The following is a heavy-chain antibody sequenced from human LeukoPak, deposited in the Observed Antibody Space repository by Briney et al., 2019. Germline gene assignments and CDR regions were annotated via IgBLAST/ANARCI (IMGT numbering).Heavy chain of an antibody. J-gene: IGHJ4*02. CDR1: GGSFSGYY. D-gene: IGHD3-22*01. CDR3: ARDPSSGYYYF. Sequence: SETLSLTCAVYGGSFSGYYWSWIRQPPGKGLEWIGEINHSGSTNYNPSLKSRVTISVDTSKNQFSLKLSSVTAADTAVYYCARDPSSGYYYFGGQGTLVTVSS. CDR2: INHSGST. V-gene: IGHV4-34*01.